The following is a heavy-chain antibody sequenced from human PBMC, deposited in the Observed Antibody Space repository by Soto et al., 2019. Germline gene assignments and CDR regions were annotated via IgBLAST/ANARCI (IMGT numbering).Heavy chain of an antibody. V-gene: IGHV1-2*04. CDR3: ARGVYNSSIDV. D-gene: IGHD6-6*01. CDR2: INPNSGGT. Sequence: GASVKVSCKASGYTFTSYGISWVRQAPGQGLEWMGWINPNSGGTNYAQKFQGWVTMTRDTSISTAYMELSRLRSDDTAVYYCARGVYNSSIDVWGKGTTVTVSS. CDR1: GYTFTSYG. J-gene: IGHJ6*04.